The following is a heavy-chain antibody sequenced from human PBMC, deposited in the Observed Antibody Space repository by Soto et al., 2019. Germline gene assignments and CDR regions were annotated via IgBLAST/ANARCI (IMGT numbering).Heavy chain of an antibody. CDR2: IIPILGIA. V-gene: IGHV1-69*04. CDR1: GGTFSSYT. D-gene: IGHD4-17*01. CDR3: ARDSVGDYLRYYFDY. Sequence: SVKVSCKASGGTFSSYTISWVRQAPGQGLEWMGRIIPILGIANYAQKFQGRVTITADKSTSTAYMELSSLRSEDTAVYYCARDSVGDYLRYYFDYWGQGTLVTVSS. J-gene: IGHJ4*02.